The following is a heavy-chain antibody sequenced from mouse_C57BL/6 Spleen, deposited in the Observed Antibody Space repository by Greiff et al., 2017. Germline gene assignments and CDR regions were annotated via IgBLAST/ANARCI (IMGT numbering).Heavy chain of an antibody. V-gene: IGHV3-6*01. CDR3: AGAPRRLWDFDG. CDR2: ISYDGSN. CDR1: GYSITSGYY. J-gene: IGHJ1*03. Sequence: EVQLQESGPGLVKPSPSLSLTCSVTGYSITSGYYWNWIRQFPENKLEWMGYISYDGSNNYNPSLKNRISITRDTSENQFFLKLNSVTTEDTATYYCAGAPRRLWDFDGWGTGTTVTVSS.